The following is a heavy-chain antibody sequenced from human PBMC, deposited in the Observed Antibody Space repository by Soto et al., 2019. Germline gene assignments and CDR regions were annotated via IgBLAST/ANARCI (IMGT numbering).Heavy chain of an antibody. CDR1: GGSISSYY. V-gene: IGHV4-59*08. Sequence: QVQLQESGPGLVKPSETLSLTCTVSGGSISSYYWSWIRQPPGKGLEWIGYIYYSGSTNYNPSLQSRVTISLDTSKNQFSLRLSSVTAADTAVYYCARITYYGSGSSFDYYYYYYMDVWGKGTTVTVSS. CDR2: IYYSGST. J-gene: IGHJ6*03. D-gene: IGHD3-10*01. CDR3: ARITYYGSGSSFDYYYYYYMDV.